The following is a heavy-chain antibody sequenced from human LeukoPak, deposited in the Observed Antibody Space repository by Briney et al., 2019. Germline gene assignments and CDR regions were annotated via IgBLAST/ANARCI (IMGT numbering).Heavy chain of an antibody. CDR2: IYTSGST. Sequence: SETLSLTCTVSGGSISSYYWSWIRQPAGKGLEWIGRIYTSGSTNYNPSLKGRVTMSVDTSKNQFSLKLSSVTAADTAVYYCAREIVRGHYYYGMDVWGQGTTVTVSS. V-gene: IGHV4-4*07. J-gene: IGHJ6*02. CDR1: GGSISSYY. D-gene: IGHD2-21*01. CDR3: AREIVRGHYYYGMDV.